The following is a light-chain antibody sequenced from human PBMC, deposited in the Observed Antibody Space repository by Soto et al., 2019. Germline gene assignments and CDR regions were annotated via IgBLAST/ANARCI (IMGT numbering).Light chain of an antibody. CDR3: SSFTTSSTWV. V-gene: IGLV2-14*01. J-gene: IGLJ3*02. CDR2: EVS. CDR1: SSDVGKYSY. Sequence: QSALTQPASVSGSPGQSIAISCTGTSSDVGKYSYVSWFQQYPGNAPKLMIYEVSNRPSGVSNRFSGSKSGNTASLTISGLQCEDEADYYCSSFTTSSTWVFGGGTQLTVL.